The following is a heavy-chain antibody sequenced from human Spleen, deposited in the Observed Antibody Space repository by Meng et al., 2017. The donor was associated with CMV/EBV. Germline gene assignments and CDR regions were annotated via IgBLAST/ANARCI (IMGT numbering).Heavy chain of an antibody. CDR1: FTFSNYA. CDR2: ISATGGTT. V-gene: IGHV3-23*01. Sequence: FTFSNYAMSWVRQAPGKGLDWVSTISATGGTTYYADSVKGRFTISRDNSKNALYLKMNSLRAEDTAVYFCAKAGRGYYDSSGYCDYWGQGTLVTVSS. CDR3: AKAGRGYYDSSGYCDY. J-gene: IGHJ4*02. D-gene: IGHD3-22*01.